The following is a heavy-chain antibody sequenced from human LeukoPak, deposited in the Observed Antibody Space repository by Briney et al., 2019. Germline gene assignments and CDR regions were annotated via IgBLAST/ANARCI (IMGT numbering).Heavy chain of an antibody. CDR2: ITSDSRYR. V-gene: IGHV3-21*01. J-gene: IGHJ5*02. Sequence: GGSLRLSCEASGFSFSTYNMNWVRQAPGKGLDWISSITSDSRYRYYADSVKGRFTISRDNAKNSLYLQMNSLRAEDTAVYYCARYSSSAYYLNWFDPWGQGTLVTVSS. CDR1: GFSFSTYN. CDR3: ARYSSSAYYLNWFDP. D-gene: IGHD3-22*01.